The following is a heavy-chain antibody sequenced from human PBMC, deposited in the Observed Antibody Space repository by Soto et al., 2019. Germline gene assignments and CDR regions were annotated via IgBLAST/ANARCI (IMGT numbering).Heavy chain of an antibody. CDR1: GFTFSNYG. Sequence: QVQLVESGGGVVQPGRSLRLSCAASGFTFSNYGMHWVRQAPGKGLEWVAVISYHGRDKYYADSVKGRFTISRDNSKNTLYLEMNSLRAEDTAVYYCAKDNLMTTVTTVGYWGQGTLVTGSS. D-gene: IGHD4-17*01. CDR2: ISYHGRDK. CDR3: AKDNLMTTVTTVGY. J-gene: IGHJ4*02. V-gene: IGHV3-30*18.